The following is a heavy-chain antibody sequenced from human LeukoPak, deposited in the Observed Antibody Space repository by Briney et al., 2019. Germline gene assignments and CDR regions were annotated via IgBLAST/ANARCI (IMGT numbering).Heavy chain of an antibody. CDR1: GFTFSNYR. CDR2: ISSDSSSI. V-gene: IGHV3-48*01. J-gene: IGHJ4*02. CDR3: TRDPDRSGFDF. D-gene: IGHD3-22*01. Sequence: GGSLRLSCAASGFTFSNYRMNWVRQAPGKGLEWVSYISSDSSSIYYGDSVRGRFTISRDNSKNMLYLHMNSLRVEDTAVYYCTRDPDRSGFDFWGQGTLVTVSS.